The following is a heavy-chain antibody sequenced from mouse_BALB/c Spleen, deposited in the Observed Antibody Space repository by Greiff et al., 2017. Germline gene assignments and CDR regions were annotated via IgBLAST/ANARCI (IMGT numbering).Heavy chain of an antibody. Sequence: VQLKQSGPGLVKPSQSLSLTCTVTGYSITSDYAWNWIRQFPGNKLEWMGYISYSGSTSYNPSLKSRISITRDTSKNQFFLQLNSVTTEDTATYYCAREAVVFDYWGQGTTLTVSS. J-gene: IGHJ2*01. CDR1: GYSITSDYA. CDR3: AREAVVFDY. D-gene: IGHD1-1*01. V-gene: IGHV3-2*02. CDR2: ISYSGST.